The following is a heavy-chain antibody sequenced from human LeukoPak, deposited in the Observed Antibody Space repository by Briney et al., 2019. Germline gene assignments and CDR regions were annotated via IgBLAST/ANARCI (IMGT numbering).Heavy chain of an antibody. J-gene: IGHJ4*02. CDR3: TRGDYYDSSGYYLLFDY. CDR1: GFTFGDYG. CDR2: IRSKPYGGTT. V-gene: IGHV3-49*04. Sequence: GGSLRLSCTSCGFTFGDYGMSWVRQAPRGGLEWVGFIRSKPYGGTTEYAASVKGRFTISRDDSNSIAYLQMNSLKTEDTAVYYCTRGDYYDSSGYYLLFDYWGQGTLVTVSS. D-gene: IGHD3-22*01.